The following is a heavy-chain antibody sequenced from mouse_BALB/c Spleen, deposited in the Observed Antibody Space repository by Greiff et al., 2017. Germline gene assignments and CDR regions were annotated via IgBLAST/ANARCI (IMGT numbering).Heavy chain of an antibody. CDR3: AIYYGSSYFDY. J-gene: IGHJ2*01. CDR2: IDPANGNT. Sequence: VHVKQSGAELVKPGASVKLSCTASCFNFKDTYMYWVKQRPEQGLEWIGRIDPANGNTKYDPKFQGKATITADTSSNTAYLQLSSLTSEDTAVYYCAIYYGSSYFDYWGQGTTLTVSS. D-gene: IGHD1-1*01. CDR1: CFNFKDTY. V-gene: IGHV14-3*02.